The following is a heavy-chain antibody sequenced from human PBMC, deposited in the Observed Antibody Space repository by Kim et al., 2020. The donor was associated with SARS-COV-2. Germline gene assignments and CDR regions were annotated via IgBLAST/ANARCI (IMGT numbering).Heavy chain of an antibody. CDR3: AKDPRVGDWSYVDTAMG. D-gene: IGHD5-18*01. V-gene: IGHV3-23*01. J-gene: IGHJ4*02. CDR2: ISGSGGST. Sequence: GGSLRLSCAGSGFTFRSYAMTWVRQAPGKGLEWVSGISGSGGSTYYADSVKGRFTISRDNSKNTLYLQMNSLRAEDTAVYYCAKDPRVGDWSYVDTAMGWGQGTLVTVSP. CDR1: GFTFRSYA.